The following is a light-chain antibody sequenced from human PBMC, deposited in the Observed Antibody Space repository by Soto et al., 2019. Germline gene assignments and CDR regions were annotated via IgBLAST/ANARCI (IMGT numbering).Light chain of an antibody. V-gene: IGLV2-11*01. CDR2: DVF. J-gene: IGLJ3*02. CDR3: CSYAGRDTLGM. Sequence: QSALIQPRSVSGSPGQSVTISCTGTSSDVGGYNFVSWYQQHPGKVPRLMIYDVFKRPTGVPDRFSGSKSGNTASLTISGLLLEDEADYYCCSYAGRDTLGMFGGGTKLTVL. CDR1: SSDVGGYNF.